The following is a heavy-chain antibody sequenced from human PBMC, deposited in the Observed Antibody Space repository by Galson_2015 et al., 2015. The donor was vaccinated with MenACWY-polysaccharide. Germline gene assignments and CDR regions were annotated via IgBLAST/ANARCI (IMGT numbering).Heavy chain of an antibody. D-gene: IGHD3-22*01. J-gene: IGHJ4*02. CDR2: ISGSASHT. Sequence: SLRLSCAASGFIFSSYPLDWVRQAPGKGLEWVSSISGSASHTYYADSVKGRFTISRDNSKNTLYMQMNSLRAEDTAIYYCAKEEYDSSGSYFPRLFEYWGRGTLVTVSS. CDR3: AKEEYDSSGSYFPRLFEY. CDR1: GFIFSSYP. V-gene: IGHV3-23*01.